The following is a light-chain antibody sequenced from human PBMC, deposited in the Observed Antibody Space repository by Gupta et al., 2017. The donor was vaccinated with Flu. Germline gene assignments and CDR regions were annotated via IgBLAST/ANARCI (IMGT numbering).Light chain of an antibody. CDR3: MQDAHWPWT. V-gene: IGKV2-30*01. CDR1: TCPVYQDGNTS. CDR2: HVS. J-gene: IGKJ1*01. Sequence: PAHPDSIYCSTSTCPVYQDGNTSLHWFQQKPGQSPRRLIYHVSYRDSGVPDRFSGSGSGTYFTLKISRVEAEDVGIYFCMQDAHWPWTFGQETRLEIK.